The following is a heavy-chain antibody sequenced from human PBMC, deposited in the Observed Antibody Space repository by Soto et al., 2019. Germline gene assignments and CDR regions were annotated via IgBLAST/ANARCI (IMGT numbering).Heavy chain of an antibody. J-gene: IGHJ6*02. CDR1: GFTFSGFD. Sequence: GGSLRLSCEASGFTFSGFDMHWVRQPTGKGLEWVSSIGTAGDTYYAVSVKGRFTISRDNAKNSLYLQMNSLRAEDTAVYYCARGRIAAAGTGGMDVWGQGTTVTVSS. CDR3: ARGRIAAAGTGGMDV. CDR2: IGTAGDT. V-gene: IGHV3-13*01. D-gene: IGHD6-13*01.